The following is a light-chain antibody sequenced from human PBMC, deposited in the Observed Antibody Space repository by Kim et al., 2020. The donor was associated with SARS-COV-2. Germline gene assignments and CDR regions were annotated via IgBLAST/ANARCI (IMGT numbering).Light chain of an antibody. V-gene: IGKV3-11*01. CDR1: QSVSSY. J-gene: IGKJ1*01. CDR2: DAS. CDR3: QQRSSWWT. Sequence: TLPAGERATLSCKDSQSVSSYLAWYQRKPGQAPRLLIYDASNRATGIPARFSGSGSGTDFTLTISSLEPEDFAVYYCQQRSSWWTFGQGTKVDIK.